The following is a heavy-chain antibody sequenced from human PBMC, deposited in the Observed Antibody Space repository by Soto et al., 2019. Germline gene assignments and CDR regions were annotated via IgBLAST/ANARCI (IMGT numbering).Heavy chain of an antibody. CDR3: AKDLSGTAYFDY. J-gene: IGHJ4*02. CDR2: ISGSGGST. Sequence: GGSLRLSCAASGFTFSSYAMSWVRQAPGKGLEWVSVISGSGGSTYYADSVEGRFTISRDNSKNTLYLQINSLRAEDTAVYYCAKDLSGTAYFDYWGQGTLVTVSS. D-gene: IGHD1-20*01. V-gene: IGHV3-23*01. CDR1: GFTFSSYA.